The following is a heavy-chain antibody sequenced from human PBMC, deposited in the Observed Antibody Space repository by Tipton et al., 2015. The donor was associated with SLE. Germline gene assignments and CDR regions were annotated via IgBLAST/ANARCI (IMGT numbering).Heavy chain of an antibody. V-gene: IGHV3-66*01. J-gene: IGHJ3*02. CDR2: IYSGGST. Sequence: SLRLSCAASGFTFSSYSMNWVRQAPGKGLEWVSVIYSGGSTYYAGSVKGRFTISRENAKNSLYLQMNSLRAGDTAVYYCARDGGLTRSAFDIWGQGTMVTVSS. D-gene: IGHD3-9*01. CDR1: GFTFSSYS. CDR3: ARDGGLTRSAFDI.